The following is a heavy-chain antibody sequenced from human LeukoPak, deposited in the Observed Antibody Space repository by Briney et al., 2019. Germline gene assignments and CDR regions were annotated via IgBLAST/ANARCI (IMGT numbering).Heavy chain of an antibody. V-gene: IGHV3-21*01. CDR3: ARLIRGVAAPINWFDP. CDR1: VFTFSSYS. CDR2: ISSSSSYI. D-gene: IGHD6-6*01. Sequence: RGSLRLSCAASVFTFSSYSMNCVPHAPGEGVEWVSSISSSSSYIYYADSVKARFTNSRDNAKNSRYLQMNSLRAEDTAVYYCARLIRGVAAPINWFDPWGQGTLVTVSS. J-gene: IGHJ5*02.